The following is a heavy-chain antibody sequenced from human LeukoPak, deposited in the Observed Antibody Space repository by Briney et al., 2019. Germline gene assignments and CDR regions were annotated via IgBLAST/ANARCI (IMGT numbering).Heavy chain of an antibody. J-gene: IGHJ4*02. CDR3: ARDAADCSSTSCPRYYFDY. D-gene: IGHD2-2*01. Sequence: GASVKVSCKASGYTFTGYYMHWVRQAPGQGLEWMGWINPNSGGTNYAQKFQGRVTMTRDTSISTAYMELSRLRSDDTAVYYCARDAADCSSTSCPRYYFDYWGQGTLVTVSS. CDR1: GYTFTGYY. V-gene: IGHV1-2*02. CDR2: INPNSGGT.